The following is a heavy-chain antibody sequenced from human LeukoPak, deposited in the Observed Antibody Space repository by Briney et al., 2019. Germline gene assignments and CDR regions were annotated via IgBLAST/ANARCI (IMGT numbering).Heavy chain of an antibody. V-gene: IGHV1-46*01. CDR3: ARLGVVSDAFDI. CDR1: GYSFSSYY. CDR2: INPSGGST. J-gene: IGHJ3*02. Sequence: ASVKVSCKASGYSFSSYYIHWVRQAPGQGLEWMGIINPSGGSTSYAQKFQGRVTMTRDMSTSTVYMELSSLRSEDTAVYYCARLGVVSDAFDIWGQGTMVTVSS. D-gene: IGHD1-26*01.